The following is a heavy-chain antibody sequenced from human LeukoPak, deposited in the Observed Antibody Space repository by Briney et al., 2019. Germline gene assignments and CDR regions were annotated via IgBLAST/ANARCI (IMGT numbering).Heavy chain of an antibody. CDR2: ISSSSSYI. CDR1: GFTFSSYS. V-gene: IGHV3-21*01. Sequence: GGFLRLSCAASGFTFSSYSMNWVRQAPGKGLEWVSSISSSSSYIYYADSVKGRFTISRDNAKNSLYLQMNSLRAEDTAVYYCARRWLQSGAFDIWGQGTMVTVSS. D-gene: IGHD5-24*01. J-gene: IGHJ3*02. CDR3: ARRWLQSGAFDI.